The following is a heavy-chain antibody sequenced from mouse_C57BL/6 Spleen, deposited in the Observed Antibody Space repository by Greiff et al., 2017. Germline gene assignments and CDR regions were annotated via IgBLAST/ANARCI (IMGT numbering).Heavy chain of an antibody. J-gene: IGHJ2*01. CDR2: INPSNGGT. D-gene: IGHD3-1*01. V-gene: IGHV1-53*01. CDR3: ARWGYPQYDFDD. CDR1: GYTFTSYW. Sequence: VKLQQPGTELVKPGASVKLSCKASGYTFTSYWMHWVKQRPGQGLEWIGNINPSNGGTNYNEKFKNKATLTVDKSSSTAYMQLSSLTSEDSAVYCGARWGYPQYDFDDWGQGTTLTVSS.